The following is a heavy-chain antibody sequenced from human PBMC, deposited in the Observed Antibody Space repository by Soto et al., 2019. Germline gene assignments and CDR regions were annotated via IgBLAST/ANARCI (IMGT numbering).Heavy chain of an antibody. V-gene: IGHV4-34*01. D-gene: IGHD5-12*01. CDR3: ARNIGAAITH. CDR1: GGSFSGYY. CDR2: INHSGST. Sequence: RPSETLSLTCAGDGGSFSGYYWSWIRQPPGKGLEWIGEINHSGSTNYNPSLKSRVTISVDTSKNQFSLKLSSVTAADMVVNYWARNIGAAITHWGKGTLVPVSS. J-gene: IGHJ4*02.